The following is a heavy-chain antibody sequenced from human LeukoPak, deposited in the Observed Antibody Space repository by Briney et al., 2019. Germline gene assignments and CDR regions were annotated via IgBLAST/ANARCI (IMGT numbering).Heavy chain of an antibody. J-gene: IGHJ4*02. CDR3: ARRPSWNYYDSSGEVDY. CDR1: GYSFTSYW. D-gene: IGHD3-22*01. V-gene: IGHV5-51*01. CDR2: IYPGDSDT. Sequence: GESLKISCQSSGYSFTSYWIGWVRQMPGKGLEWMGIIYPGDSDTRYSSSFQGQVTISADKSISTAYLQWSSLKASDTAMYYCARRPSWNYYDSSGEVDYWGQGTLVTVSS.